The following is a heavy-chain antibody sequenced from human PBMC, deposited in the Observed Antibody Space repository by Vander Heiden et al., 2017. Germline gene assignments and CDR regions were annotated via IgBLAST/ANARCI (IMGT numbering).Heavy chain of an antibody. D-gene: IGHD3-22*01. V-gene: IGHV4-39*01. CDR3: ATLTYYYDSSGYYYPIY. CDR2: INYSGST. CDR1: GGSISGSGYY. Sequence: QLQLQESGPGLVKPSETLSLTCIVSGGSISGSGYYWGWIRPAPGKGLEWIGSINYSGSTKYSPSLKSRVTISVDTSKNQFSLILSSVTAADTAVYYCATLTYYYDSSGYYYPIYWGQGALVTVSS. J-gene: IGHJ4*02.